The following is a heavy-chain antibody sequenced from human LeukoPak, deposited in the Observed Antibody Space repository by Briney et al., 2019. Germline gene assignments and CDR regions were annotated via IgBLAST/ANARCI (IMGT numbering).Heavy chain of an antibody. Sequence: GGSLRLSCAASGFTFSSYWMHWVRQAPGKGLVWVSRINSDGSSTSYADSVKGRFTISRDNAKNTLYLQMNSLRVEDTAMYYCTRVFAGDEYSSSGYWGQGTLATVSS. CDR1: GFTFSSYW. V-gene: IGHV3-74*01. CDR3: TRVFAGDEYSSSGY. J-gene: IGHJ4*02. CDR2: INSDGSST. D-gene: IGHD6-13*01.